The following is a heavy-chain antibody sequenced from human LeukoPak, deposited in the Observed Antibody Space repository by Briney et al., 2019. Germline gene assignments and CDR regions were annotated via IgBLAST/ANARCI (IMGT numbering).Heavy chain of an antibody. Sequence: GGSLRLSCAASGFIFSSNAVSWVRQAPGKGLEWVSAISGSGDSTYYADSVKGRLTISRDNSKNTLYLQLNSLRAEDTAIYYCAKAYTNGWYVWDYWGQGALVTVSS. CDR3: AKAYTNGWYVWDY. CDR2: ISGSGDST. J-gene: IGHJ4*02. CDR1: GFIFSSNA. D-gene: IGHD6-19*01. V-gene: IGHV3-23*01.